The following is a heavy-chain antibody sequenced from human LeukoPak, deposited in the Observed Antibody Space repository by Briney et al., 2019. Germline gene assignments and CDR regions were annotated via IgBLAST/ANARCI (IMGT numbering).Heavy chain of an antibody. Sequence: PGGSLRLSCAASGFSFSTFAMEWVRQAPGKGLEWVASLTGANDYIYHADSVKGRFTISRDNAKNSLFLQMDSLRPEDTAVYYCARGRIGMGVWGQGTLVTVSS. V-gene: IGHV3-21*01. CDR3: ARGRIGMGV. J-gene: IGHJ4*02. CDR2: LTGANDYI. D-gene: IGHD1-26*01. CDR1: GFSFSTFA.